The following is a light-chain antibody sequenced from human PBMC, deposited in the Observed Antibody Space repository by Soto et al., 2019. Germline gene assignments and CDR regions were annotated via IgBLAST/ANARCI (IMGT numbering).Light chain of an antibody. Sequence: DIQMTQSPSSLSASLADRVTITCRASQSISSYLNWYQQKPGKAPKLLIYAASSLQSGVPSRFSGSGSGTDFTLTISSLQPEDFATYYCQQSYSTPLTFGGGTKVDIK. CDR1: QSISSY. J-gene: IGKJ4*01. V-gene: IGKV1-39*01. CDR3: QQSYSTPLT. CDR2: AAS.